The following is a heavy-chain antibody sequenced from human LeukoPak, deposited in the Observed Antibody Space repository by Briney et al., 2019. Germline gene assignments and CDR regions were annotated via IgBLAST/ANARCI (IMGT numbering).Heavy chain of an antibody. V-gene: IGHV1-69*05. CDR3: ARDTVGAILTDAFDI. CDR1: GGTFSSYA. Sequence: VASVKVSCKASGGTFSSYAISWVRQAPGQGLEWMGGIIPIFGTANYAQKFQGRVTITTDESTSTAYMELSSLRSEDTAVYYCARDTVGAILTDAFDIWGQGTMVTVSS. J-gene: IGHJ3*02. CDR2: IIPIFGTA. D-gene: IGHD1-26*01.